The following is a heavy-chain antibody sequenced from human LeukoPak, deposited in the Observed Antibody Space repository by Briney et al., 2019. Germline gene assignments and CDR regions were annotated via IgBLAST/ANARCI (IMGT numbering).Heavy chain of an antibody. D-gene: IGHD6-6*01. CDR3: ARVGYSSSSGARL. Sequence: GASVKVSCKASGYTVTGYYMHWVRQAPGQGLEWMGWINPNSGGTNYAQKFQGRVTMTRDTSISTVYMELSRLRSDDTAVYYCARVGYSSSSGARLWGQGTLVTVSS. V-gene: IGHV1-2*02. CDR2: INPNSGGT. CDR1: GYTVTGYY. J-gene: IGHJ4*02.